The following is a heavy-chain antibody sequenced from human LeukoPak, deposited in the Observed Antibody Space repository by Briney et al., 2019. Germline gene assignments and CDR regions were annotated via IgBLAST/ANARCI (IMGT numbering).Heavy chain of an antibody. V-gene: IGHV4-39*01. D-gene: IGHD3-22*01. CDR1: GGSVSSSSYY. CDR2: IYYSGST. Sequence: SETLSLTCTVSGGSVSSSSYYWGWIRQPPGKGLEWVGSIYYSGSTYYNPSLKSRVTISVDTSKNQFSLKLSSVTAADTAVYYCASPPHTPRPYYHDSSGAIDAFDIWGQGTMVTVSS. CDR3: ASPPHTPRPYYHDSSGAIDAFDI. J-gene: IGHJ3*02.